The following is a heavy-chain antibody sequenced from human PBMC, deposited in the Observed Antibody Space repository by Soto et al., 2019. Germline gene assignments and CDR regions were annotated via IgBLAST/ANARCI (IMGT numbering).Heavy chain of an antibody. D-gene: IGHD6-6*01. CDR1: VFTFSSYS. CDR3: ARAGEYSSSSFDY. CDR2: ISSSSSYI. V-gene: IGHV3-21*01. J-gene: IGHJ4*02. Sequence: GWSLRLSCSASVFTFSSYSMNWFRQAPGKGLEWVSSISSSSSYIYYADSVKGRFTISRDNAKNSLYLQMNSLRAEDTAVYYCARAGEYSSSSFDYWGQGTLVTVSS.